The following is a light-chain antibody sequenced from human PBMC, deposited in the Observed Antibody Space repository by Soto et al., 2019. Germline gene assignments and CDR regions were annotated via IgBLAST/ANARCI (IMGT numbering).Light chain of an antibody. J-gene: IGKJ5*01. CDR2: DAS. CDR1: QSVSSY. V-gene: IGKV3-11*01. CDR3: QQRSNWPGIT. Sequence: EIVLTQSPATLSLSPGERATLSCRASQSVSSYLVWYQQKPGQAPTLLIYDASNRATGIPARFSGSGSGTDFTLTISSLEPEDFAVYYCQQRSNWPGITVGQGTRLEIK.